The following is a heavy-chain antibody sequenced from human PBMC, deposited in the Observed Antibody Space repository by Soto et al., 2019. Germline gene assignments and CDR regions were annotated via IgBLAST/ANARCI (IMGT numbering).Heavy chain of an antibody. J-gene: IGHJ5*02. CDR2: IEDNGSEK. Sequence: QLVESGGGLVQPGGSLRLTCAGSGFAFSGYWMSWVRQAPWKGLEWVASIEDNGSEKYYVDSVKGRFTISRDNAKNSRFLQMNSLGAEDTAVYYCARGQGWLDPWGQGTLVTVSS. CDR3: ARGQGWLDP. V-gene: IGHV3-7*01. CDR1: GFAFSGYW.